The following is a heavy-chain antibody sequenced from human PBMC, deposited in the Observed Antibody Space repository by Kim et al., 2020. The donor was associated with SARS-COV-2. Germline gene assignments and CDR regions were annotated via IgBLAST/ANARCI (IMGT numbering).Heavy chain of an antibody. V-gene: IGHV3-30*07. CDR3: ARERSYYDSSGYYGDY. Sequence: SVKGRITISRDNDKNTLYLQMNSLRAEDTAVYYCARERSYYDSSGYYGDYWGQGTLVTVSS. D-gene: IGHD3-22*01. J-gene: IGHJ4*02.